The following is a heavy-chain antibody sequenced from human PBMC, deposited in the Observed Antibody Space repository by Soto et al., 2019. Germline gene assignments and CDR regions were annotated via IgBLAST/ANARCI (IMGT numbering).Heavy chain of an antibody. V-gene: IGHV1-18*01. D-gene: IGHD2-21*01. J-gene: IGHJ3*02. CDR1: GYTFTSYG. CDR2: IRAYSGNT. CDR3: ERDLIPMDI. Sequence: QVQLVQSGAEVKKPGASVKVSCKASGYTFTSYGISWVRQAPGQGLEWMGCIRAYSGNTNYAQKLKGRGTMTTDTSTRTAYRDLRSLRSDDTAVYYCERDLIPMDIWGQGTRVTVSS.